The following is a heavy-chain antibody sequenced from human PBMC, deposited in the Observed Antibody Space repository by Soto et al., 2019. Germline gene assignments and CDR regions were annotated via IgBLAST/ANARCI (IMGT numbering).Heavy chain of an antibody. Sequence: GGSLRLSCTVSGFTFDNYAMNWLRQAPGKGLEWISYISATSGSIHYADSVKGRFTISRDNAKSSLYLQMNSLRDDDTALYYSARDRLPLIAQWGQGTRVTVSS. V-gene: IGHV3-48*02. CDR1: GFTFDNYA. CDR3: ARDRLPLIAQ. J-gene: IGHJ4*02. D-gene: IGHD2-21*01. CDR2: ISATSGSI.